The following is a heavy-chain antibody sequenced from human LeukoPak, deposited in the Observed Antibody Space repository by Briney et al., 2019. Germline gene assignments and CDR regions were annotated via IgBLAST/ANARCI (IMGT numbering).Heavy chain of an antibody. Sequence: SVKVSCKASGGTFSSYAISWVRQAPGQGLEWMGGIIPTFGTANYAQKFQGRVTITADESTSTAYMELSSLRSEDTAVYYCARRSGYGDYQFDYWGQGTLVTVSS. CDR2: IIPTFGTA. CDR3: ARRSGYGDYQFDY. CDR1: GGTFSSYA. J-gene: IGHJ4*02. D-gene: IGHD4-17*01. V-gene: IGHV1-69*01.